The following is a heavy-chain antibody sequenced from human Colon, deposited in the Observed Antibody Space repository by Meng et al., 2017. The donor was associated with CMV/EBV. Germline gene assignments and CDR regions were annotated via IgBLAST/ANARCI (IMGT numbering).Heavy chain of an antibody. Sequence: GESLKISCAASGFTFSNYWMHWVRQVPGKGLVWVSRLSPIGSGISYADSVKGRFTISRDNAENTLYLQMSSLRADDTAVYYCARYRSTTESGVGLDSWGQGTLVTVSS. J-gene: IGHJ4*02. CDR1: GFTFSNYW. CDR3: ARYRSTTESGVGLDS. V-gene: IGHV3-74*01. D-gene: IGHD1-1*01. CDR2: LSPIGSGI.